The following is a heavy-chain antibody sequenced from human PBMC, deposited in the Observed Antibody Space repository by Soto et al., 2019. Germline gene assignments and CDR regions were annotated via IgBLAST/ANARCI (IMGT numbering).Heavy chain of an antibody. J-gene: IGHJ2*01. V-gene: IGHV1-18*01. CDR3: ARCYCSVGSFFTCWHFDL. Sequence: QVQVVQSGAEVKKPGASVKVACKASGYSFDTFGMSWVRQAPGQGLEWMGWISIEKGDTNSAQKFQDRVTMTTDTSTSTAYMELRSLTSDDPAVYYCARCYCSVGSFFTCWHFDLWGRGTLVTVSS. CDR1: GYSFDTFG. D-gene: IGHD2-15*01. CDR2: ISIEKGDT.